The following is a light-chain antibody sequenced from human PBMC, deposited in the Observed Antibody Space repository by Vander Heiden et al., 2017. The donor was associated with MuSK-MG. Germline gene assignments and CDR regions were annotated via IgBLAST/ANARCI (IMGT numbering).Light chain of an antibody. CDR2: EDN. J-gene: IGLJ2*01. CDR3: QSYDSSNQV. V-gene: IGLV6-57*03. CDR1: SGSIASNY. Sequence: NFMLTQPHSVSESPVKTVTISCTRSSGSIASNYVQWYQQRPGSAPTTVIYEDNQRPSGVPDRFSGSIDSSSNSASLTISGLKTEDEADYYCQSYDSSNQVFGGGTKLTVL.